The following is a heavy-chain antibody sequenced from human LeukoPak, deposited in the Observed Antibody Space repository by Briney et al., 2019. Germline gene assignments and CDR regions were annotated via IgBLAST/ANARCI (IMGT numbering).Heavy chain of an antibody. J-gene: IGHJ3*02. V-gene: IGHV1-2*02. CDR3: ASSNDWLVALDI. Sequence: ASVKVSCKASGYTFTGYYMHWVRQAPGQGLEWMGWINPNSGGTNCAQKFQGRVTMTRDTSISTAYMELSRLRSGDTAVYYCASSNDWLVALDIWGRETMLTVSS. CDR2: INPNSGGT. CDR1: GYTFTGYY. D-gene: IGHD3-9*01.